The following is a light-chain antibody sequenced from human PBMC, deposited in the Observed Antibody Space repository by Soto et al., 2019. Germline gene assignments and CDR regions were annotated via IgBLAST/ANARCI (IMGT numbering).Light chain of an antibody. V-gene: IGKV3-15*01. J-gene: IGKJ1*01. Sequence: EIVMTQSPATLSVSPGERATLSCRASQSVSSNLAWYQQKPGQAPRLLIYGASTRATGIPARFSGSGSGTEFTLTICSLQSEAFSVYYCQQYNNWSTFGQGATVDIK. CDR2: GAS. CDR1: QSVSSN. CDR3: QQYNNWST.